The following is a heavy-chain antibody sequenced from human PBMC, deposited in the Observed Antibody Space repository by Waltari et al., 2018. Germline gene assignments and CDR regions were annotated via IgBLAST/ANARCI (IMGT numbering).Heavy chain of an antibody. J-gene: IGHJ3*02. CDR2: IYHSGST. V-gene: IGHV4-38-2*01. CDR1: GYSISSGYY. Sequence: QVQLQESGPGLVKPSETLSLTCAVSGYSISSGYYWGWIRQPPGKGLEWIGSIYHSGSTYYNPSLKSRVTISVDTSKNQFSLKLSSVTAADTAVYYCARYGTGQLGAFDIWGQGTMVTVSS. CDR3: ARYGTGQLGAFDI. D-gene: IGHD6-6*01.